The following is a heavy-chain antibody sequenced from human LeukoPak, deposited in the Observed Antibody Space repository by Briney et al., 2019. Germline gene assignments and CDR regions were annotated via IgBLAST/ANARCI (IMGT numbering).Heavy chain of an antibody. CDR3: ASRGGDTAYYFDY. CDR1: GGSFSGYY. CDR2: INHSGST. D-gene: IGHD5-18*01. Sequence: SETLSLTCAVYGGSFSGYYWSWIRQPPGKGLEWIGEINHSGSTNYNPSLKSRVTISVGTSKNQFSLKLSSVTAADTAVYYCASRGGDTAYYFDYWGQGTLVTVSS. V-gene: IGHV4-34*01. J-gene: IGHJ4*02.